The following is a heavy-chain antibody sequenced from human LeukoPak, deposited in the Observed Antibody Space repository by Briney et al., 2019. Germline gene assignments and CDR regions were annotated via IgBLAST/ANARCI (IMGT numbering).Heavy chain of an antibody. V-gene: IGHV1-2*02. CDR1: GYTFTGYY. CDR2: INPNSGGT. CDR3: ARPYCSGGSCYGLGY. Sequence: ASVKVSCKASGYTFTGYYMHWVRQAPGQGLGWMGWINPNSGGTNYAQKFQGRVTMTRDMSISTAYMELSRLRSDDTAVYYCARPYCSGGSCYGLGYWGQGTLVTVSS. D-gene: IGHD2-15*01. J-gene: IGHJ4*02.